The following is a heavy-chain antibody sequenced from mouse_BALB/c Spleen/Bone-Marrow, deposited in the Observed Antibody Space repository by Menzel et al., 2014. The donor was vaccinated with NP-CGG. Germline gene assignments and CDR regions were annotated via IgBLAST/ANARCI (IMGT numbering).Heavy chain of an antibody. CDR3: ARHGYYGSRAMDY. Sequence: DVMLVESGGGLVQPGRSLKLSCAASGFTFSSYTMSWVRQTPEKRLEGVAYISNGGGSTYYPDTVKGRFTISRDNAKNTLYLQMSSLKSEDTAMYYCARHGYYGSRAMDYWGQGTSVTVSS. V-gene: IGHV5-12-2*01. CDR1: GFTFSSYT. J-gene: IGHJ4*01. D-gene: IGHD1-1*01. CDR2: ISNGGGST.